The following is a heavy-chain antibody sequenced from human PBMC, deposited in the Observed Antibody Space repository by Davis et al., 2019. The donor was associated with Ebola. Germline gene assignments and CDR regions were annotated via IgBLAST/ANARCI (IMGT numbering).Heavy chain of an antibody. Sequence: GESLKISCADSVITFSSYAMTWVRQAPRKGLEWVSAISGSGGTTYYAGSVKGRFTVSRDNSKKTLYLQMNSLRAGDTAIYYCAKSGLSFGVIKYHYGMDVWGKGTTVTVSS. J-gene: IGHJ6*04. D-gene: IGHD3-3*01. CDR3: AKSGLSFGVIKYHYGMDV. V-gene: IGHV3-23*01. CDR1: VITFSSYA. CDR2: ISGSGGTT.